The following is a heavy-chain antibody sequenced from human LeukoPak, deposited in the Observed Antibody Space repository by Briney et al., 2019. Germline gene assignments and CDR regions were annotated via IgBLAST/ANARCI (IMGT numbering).Heavy chain of an antibody. V-gene: IGHV3-9*01. CDR1: GFTFDDYA. D-gene: IGHD3-10*01. CDR3: AKSIEGSGSYYDSYFDY. CDR2: ISWNSGSI. Sequence: GGSLRLSCAASGFTFDDYAMYWVRQAPGKGLEWVSGISWNSGSIGYADSVQGRFTISRDNAKNSLYLQMNSLRADDTALYYCAKSIEGSGSYYDSYFDYWGQGTLVTVSS. J-gene: IGHJ4*02.